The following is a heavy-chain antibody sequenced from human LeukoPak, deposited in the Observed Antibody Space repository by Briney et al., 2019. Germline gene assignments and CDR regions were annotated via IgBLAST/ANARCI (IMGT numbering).Heavy chain of an antibody. J-gene: IGHJ4*02. CDR2: FGISGTI. CDR3: AGYGVYPY. D-gene: IGHD5/OR15-5a*01. Sequence: GGSLRLSCAASGFAVNTYDMHWVRQAPGEGPQWIAYFGISGTIYYADSVRGRFTISRGSAKNSLYLQMNGLRVDDTAIYYCAGYGVYPYWGQGTPVTVSS. V-gene: IGHV3-48*01. CDR1: GFAVNTYD.